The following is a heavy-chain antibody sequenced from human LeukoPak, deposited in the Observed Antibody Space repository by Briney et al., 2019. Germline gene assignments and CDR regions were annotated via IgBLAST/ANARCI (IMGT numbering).Heavy chain of an antibody. V-gene: IGHV4-34*01. Sequence: SETLSLTCAVYGGSFSGYYWSWIRQPPGKGLEWIGEINHSGSTNYNPSLKSRVTISVDTSKNQFSLKLSSVTAADTAVYYCARTRYGSGSLSGNWFDPLGQGTLVTVSS. CDR3: ARTRYGSGSLSGNWFDP. J-gene: IGHJ5*02. D-gene: IGHD3-10*01. CDR2: INHSGST. CDR1: GGSFSGYY.